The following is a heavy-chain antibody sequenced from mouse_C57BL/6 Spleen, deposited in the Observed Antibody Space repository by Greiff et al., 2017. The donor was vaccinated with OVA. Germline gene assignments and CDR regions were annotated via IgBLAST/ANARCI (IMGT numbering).Heavy chain of an antibody. D-gene: IGHD1-1*01. CDR3: ARSYYGSSQGGYAMDY. V-gene: IGHV1-72*01. Sequence: QVQLQQPGAELVKPGASVKLSCKASGYTFTSYWMHWVKQRPGRGLEWIGRIDPNSGGTKYNEKFKSKATLTVDKPSSPAYMQLSSLTSEDSAVYYCARSYYGSSQGGYAMDYWGQGTSVTVSS. CDR2: IDPNSGGT. J-gene: IGHJ4*01. CDR1: GYTFTSYW.